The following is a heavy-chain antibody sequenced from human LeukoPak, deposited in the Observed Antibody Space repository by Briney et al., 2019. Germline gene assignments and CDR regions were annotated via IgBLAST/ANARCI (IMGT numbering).Heavy chain of an antibody. D-gene: IGHD6-19*01. J-gene: IGHJ3*02. CDR3: ARHGSGWDDAFDI. V-gene: IGHV4-39*01. CDR2: IYYSGST. CDR1: GGSISSSSYY. Sequence: SETLSLTCTVSGGSISSSSYYWGWIRQPPGKGLEWIGSIYYSGSTYYSPSLKSRVTISVDTSKNQFSLKLSSVTAADTAVYYCARHGSGWDDAFDIWGQGTMVTVSS.